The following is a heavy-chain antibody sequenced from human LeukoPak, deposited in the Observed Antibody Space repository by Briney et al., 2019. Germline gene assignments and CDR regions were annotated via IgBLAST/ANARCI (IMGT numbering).Heavy chain of an antibody. D-gene: IGHD2-8*01. J-gene: IGHJ5*02. CDR2: ISSGSSYI. CDR3: ARDGPKYCSNGVCYAPVDP. Sequence: GGSLRLSCAASGFTFSSYSMNWVRQAPGKGLEWVSSISSGSSYIYYADSVRGRFTISRDNGKNSLYLQMNSLRAEDTAVYYCARDGPKYCSNGVCYAPVDPWGQGTLVTVSS. V-gene: IGHV3-21*01. CDR1: GFTFSSYS.